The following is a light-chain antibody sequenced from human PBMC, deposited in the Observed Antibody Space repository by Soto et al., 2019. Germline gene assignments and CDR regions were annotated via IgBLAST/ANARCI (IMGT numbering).Light chain of an antibody. CDR2: YDS. V-gene: IGLV3-21*04. CDR3: QVWYSGSDHVV. Sequence: SYELAQPPSVSVAPGKTARITCGGTNIGSNSVHWYQQKPGQAPVLVIYYDSDRPSGIPERFSGSNSGNTATLTISRVEAGDEADYYCQVWYSGSDHVVFGGGTKLTVL. CDR1: NIGSNS. J-gene: IGLJ3*02.